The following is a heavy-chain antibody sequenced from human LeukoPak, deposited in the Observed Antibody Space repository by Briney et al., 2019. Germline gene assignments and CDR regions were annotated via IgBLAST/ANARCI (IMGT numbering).Heavy chain of an antibody. V-gene: IGHV1-69*04. CDR1: GGTFSSYA. J-gene: IGHJ3*02. D-gene: IGHD3-22*01. CDR2: IIPILGIA. Sequence: ASVKVSCKASGGTFSSYAMIWVRQAPGQGLEWMGRIIPILGIANYARKFQGRVTITADKSTSTAYMELSSLRSEDTAVYYCAREGADYYDSSGYYPFDIWGQGTMVTVSS. CDR3: AREGADYYDSSGYYPFDI.